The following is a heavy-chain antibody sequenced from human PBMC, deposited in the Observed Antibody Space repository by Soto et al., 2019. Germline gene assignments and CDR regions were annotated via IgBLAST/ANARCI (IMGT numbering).Heavy chain of an antibody. D-gene: IGHD6-19*01. Sequence: QVLMHESGPGLVKPSETLPLTCTVSVASVSSGTQYWRWIRQPPGKRLEWIGFIYNRVITNSIPSLNSRVSISADTSRNQFSMKMSSVTAADTAVYYCARGWDANSWGQGALVTVSS. V-gene: IGHV4-61*01. CDR1: VASVSSGTQY. CDR3: ARGWDANS. J-gene: IGHJ4*02. CDR2: IYNRVIT.